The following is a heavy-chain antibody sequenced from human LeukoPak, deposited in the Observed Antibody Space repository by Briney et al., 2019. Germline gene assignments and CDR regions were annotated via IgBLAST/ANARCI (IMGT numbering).Heavy chain of an antibody. D-gene: IGHD4-17*01. CDR3: ARHPNGDFNFDY. CDR1: GGSFSGYY. V-gene: IGHV4-34*01. Sequence: SETLSLTCAVYGGSFSGYYWSWIRQPPGKGLEWIGEINHSGSTNYNPSLKSRVTISVDTSKNQFSLKLSSVTAADTAVYYCARHPNGDFNFDYWGQGTLVTVSS. J-gene: IGHJ4*02. CDR2: INHSGST.